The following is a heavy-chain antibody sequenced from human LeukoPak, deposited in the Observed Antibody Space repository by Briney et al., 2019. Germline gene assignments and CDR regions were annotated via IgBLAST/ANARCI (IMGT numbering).Heavy chain of an antibody. Sequence: GESLKISCKGSGYSFANYWSAWVRRMPGIGLEWMGIVNPGDSDTRYSPSFQGQVTISADKSISTASLQWSSLKASDTAMYYCARHYSGSYHSSLEYWGQGTLVTVSS. CDR2: VNPGDSDT. CDR3: ARHYSGSYHSSLEY. CDR1: GYSFANYW. J-gene: IGHJ4*02. V-gene: IGHV5-51*01. D-gene: IGHD1-26*01.